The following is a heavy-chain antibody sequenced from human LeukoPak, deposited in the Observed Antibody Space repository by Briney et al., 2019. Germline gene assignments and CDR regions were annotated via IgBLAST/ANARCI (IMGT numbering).Heavy chain of an antibody. D-gene: IGHD4-11*01. Sequence: SDTLSLTCTVSGGSISSSSYYWGWIRQPPGKGLEWSGSIYYSGSTYYNPSLKSRVNISVDTSKKQFPLKQSSVTGADPAVYYCARFMDYSRSFMSSRPVEWDDYWGQGTLVTVSS. V-gene: IGHV4-39*06. CDR3: ARFMDYSRSFMSSRPVEWDDY. CDR2: IYYSGST. J-gene: IGHJ4*02. CDR1: GGSISSSSYY.